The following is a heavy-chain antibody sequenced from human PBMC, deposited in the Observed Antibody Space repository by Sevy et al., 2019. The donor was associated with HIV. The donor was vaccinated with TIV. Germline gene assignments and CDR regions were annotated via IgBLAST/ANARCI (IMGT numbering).Heavy chain of an antibody. CDR2: IGGTHSVT. CDR1: GFTFSSYS. D-gene: IGHD3-10*01. Sequence: GGSLRLSCTASGFTFSSYSMSWVRRAPGKGLEWLSYIGGTHSVTFYADSVKGRFTVSRDNARNSLYLQMNSLRDEDTAVYYCTRDLYSSEIYGFNGFDYWGLGIQVTVSS. J-gene: IGHJ4*02. V-gene: IGHV3-48*02. CDR3: TRDLYSSEIYGFNGFDY.